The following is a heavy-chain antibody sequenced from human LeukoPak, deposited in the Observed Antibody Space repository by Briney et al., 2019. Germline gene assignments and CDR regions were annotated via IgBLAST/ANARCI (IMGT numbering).Heavy chain of an antibody. CDR2: IYYSGST. D-gene: IGHD3-10*01. CDR1: GGSISSGCYY. Sequence: SQTLSLTCTVSGGSISSGCYYWSWIRQHPGKGLEWIGHIYYSGSTYYNPSLKSRVTISIDTSKNQFSLKLSSVTAADTAVYYCARVEATYYYGSGSSDWFDPWGQGTLVTVSS. V-gene: IGHV4-31*03. CDR3: ARVEATYYYGSGSSDWFDP. J-gene: IGHJ5*02.